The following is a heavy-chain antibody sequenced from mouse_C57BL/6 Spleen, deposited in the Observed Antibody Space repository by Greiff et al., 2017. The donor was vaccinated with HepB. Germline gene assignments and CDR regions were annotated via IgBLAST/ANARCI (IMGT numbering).Heavy chain of an antibody. V-gene: IGHV1-61*01. CDR2: IYPSDSET. CDR1: GYTFTSYW. Sequence: QVQLKQPGAELVRPGSSVKLSCKASGYTFTSYWMDWVKQRPGQGLEWIGNIYPSDSETHYNQKFKDKATLTVDKSSSTAYMQLSSLTSEDSAVYYCARGGTTVVAWYFDVWGTGTTVTVSS. CDR3: ARGGTTVVAWYFDV. D-gene: IGHD1-1*01. J-gene: IGHJ1*03.